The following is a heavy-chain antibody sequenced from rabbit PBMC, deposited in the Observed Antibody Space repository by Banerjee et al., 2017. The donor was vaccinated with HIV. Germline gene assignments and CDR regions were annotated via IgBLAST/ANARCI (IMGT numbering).Heavy chain of an antibody. J-gene: IGHJ4*01. D-gene: IGHD2-1*01. CDR1: GFDFSSYY. CDR2: IDPVFGST. CDR3: ARTTMTMVIGSFDL. Sequence: QLKESGGGLVQPGGSLKLSCKASGFDFSSYYMSWVRQAPGKGLEWIGYIDPVFGSTYYASWVNGRFTISSHNAQNTLYLQLNSLTAADTATYFCARTTMTMVIGSFDLWGPGTLVTVS. V-gene: IGHV1S7*01.